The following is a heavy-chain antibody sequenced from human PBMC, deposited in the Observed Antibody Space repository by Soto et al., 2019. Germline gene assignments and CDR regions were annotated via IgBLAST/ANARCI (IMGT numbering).Heavy chain of an antibody. CDR2: IFYSGGT. J-gene: IGHJ5*02. V-gene: IGHV4-39*01. CDR1: SGSILDTTYY. Sequence: PSETLSLTCAACSGSILDTTYYWSWIRQPPGKGLEWIGTIFYSGGTFYTPSLKSRVTMSVDTSNNQFSLKLSSVTAADTAVYYRARQASGYYYGWFDPWGQGTLVTVSS. CDR3: ARQASGYYYGWFDP. D-gene: IGHD3-22*01.